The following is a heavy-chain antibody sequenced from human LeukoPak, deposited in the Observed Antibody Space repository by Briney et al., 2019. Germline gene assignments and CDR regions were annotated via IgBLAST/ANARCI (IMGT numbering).Heavy chain of an antibody. V-gene: IGHV4-39*01. CDR1: GDSISSSSYY. D-gene: IGHD6-13*01. CDR2: IYSSGST. Sequence: SETLSLTCTVSGDSISSSSYYWGWIRQPPGKGLEWIGSIYSSGSTYYNPSLKSRVTISVDTSKNQFSLILSSVTAADTAVYYCARLPYSSSWYGIYYFDYWGQGTLVTASS. CDR3: ARLPYSSSWYGIYYFDY. J-gene: IGHJ4*02.